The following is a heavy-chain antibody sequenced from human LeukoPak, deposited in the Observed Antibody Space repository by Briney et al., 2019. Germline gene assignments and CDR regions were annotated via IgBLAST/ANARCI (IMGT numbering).Heavy chain of an antibody. V-gene: IGHV4-39*07. Sequence: PSETLSLTCTVSGGSISSSSYYWGWIRQPPGKGLEWIGSIYYSGSTYYNPSLKSRVTISVDTSKNQFSLKLSSVTAADTAVYYCAREPQDTPSQQPTDYWGQGTLVTVSS. CDR1: GGSISSSSYY. CDR2: IYYSGST. J-gene: IGHJ4*02. CDR3: AREPQDTPSQQPTDY. D-gene: IGHD6-13*01.